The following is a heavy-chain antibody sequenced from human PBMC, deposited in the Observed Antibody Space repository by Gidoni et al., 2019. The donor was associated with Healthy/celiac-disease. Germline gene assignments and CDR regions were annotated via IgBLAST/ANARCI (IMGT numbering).Heavy chain of an antibody. Sequence: QVQLVQSGAEVTKPGSSVKVSCKASGGTFSSYAISWVRQAPGQGLEWMGGIIPIFGTANYAQKFQGRVTITADKSTSTAVYYCARDSSSGGNDWYFDLWGRGTLVTVSS. CDR3: DL. V-gene: IGHV1-69*06. J-gene: IGHJ2*01. D-gene: IGHD2-15*01. CDR1: GGTFSSYA. CDR2: IIPIFGTA.